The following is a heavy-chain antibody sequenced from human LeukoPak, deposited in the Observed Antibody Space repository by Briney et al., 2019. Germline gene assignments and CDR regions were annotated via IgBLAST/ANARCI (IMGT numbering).Heavy chain of an antibody. CDR3: ARRYCSGGSCYPDY. J-gene: IGHJ4*02. CDR2: IYHSGST. D-gene: IGHD2-15*01. V-gene: IGHV4-38-2*01. Sequence: SETLSLTCAVSGYSISSGYYWGWIRQPPGKGLEWIGSIYHSGSTYYNPSLKSRVTISVDTSQNQFSLKLSSVTAADTAVYYCARRYCSGGSCYPDYWGQGTLVTVSS. CDR1: GYSISSGYY.